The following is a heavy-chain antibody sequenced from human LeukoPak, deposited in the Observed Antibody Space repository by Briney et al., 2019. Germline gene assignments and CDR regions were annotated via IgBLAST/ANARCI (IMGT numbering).Heavy chain of an antibody. Sequence: SETLSLTCTVSGGSMTTHHWNWIRQTPGKGLEWIGYVFDSGRTKENPSHKSRVTLSADTSKNQLSLRLSSVTAADTAVYYCTTIKRGNIFGYFDFWGQGILVTVSS. D-gene: IGHD5-18*01. CDR1: GGSMTTHH. J-gene: IGHJ4*02. CDR2: VFDSGRT. CDR3: TTIKRGNIFGYFDF. V-gene: IGHV4-59*11.